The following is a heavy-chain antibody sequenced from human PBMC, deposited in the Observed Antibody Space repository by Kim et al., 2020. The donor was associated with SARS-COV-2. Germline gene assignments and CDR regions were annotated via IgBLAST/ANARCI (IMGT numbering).Heavy chain of an antibody. J-gene: IGHJ3*02. CDR1: GGSISSGDYY. V-gene: IGHV4-30-4*01. CDR3: ARDWGSPYWAFDI. D-gene: IGHD3-16*01. CDR2: IYYSGST. Sequence: SETLSLTCTVSGGSISSGDYYWSWIRQPPGKGLEWIGYIYYSGSTYYNPSLKSRVTISVDTSKNQFSLKLSSVTAADTAVYYCARDWGSPYWAFDIWGQGTMVTVSS.